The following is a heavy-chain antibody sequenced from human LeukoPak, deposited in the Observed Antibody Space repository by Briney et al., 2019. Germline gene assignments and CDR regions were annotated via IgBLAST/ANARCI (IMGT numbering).Heavy chain of an antibody. Sequence: SETLSLTCTVSGGSISSSSYYWGWIRQPPGKGLEWIGSIYYSGSTYYNPSLKSRVTISVDTSKNQISLKLSSVTAADTAVYYCASLPKADCSGGSCYFDYWGQGTLVTVSS. CDR3: ASLPKADCSGGSCYFDY. D-gene: IGHD2-15*01. CDR1: GGSISSSSYY. J-gene: IGHJ4*02. V-gene: IGHV4-39*01. CDR2: IYYSGST.